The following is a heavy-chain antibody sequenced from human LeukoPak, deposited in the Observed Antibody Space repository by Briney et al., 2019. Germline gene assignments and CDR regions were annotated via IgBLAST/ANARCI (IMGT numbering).Heavy chain of an antibody. D-gene: IGHD7-27*01. V-gene: IGHV3-7*01. CDR3: ARESYWGYESHAFDI. CDR1: GFTFSSYS. Sequence: GGSLRLSCAASGFTFSSYSMNWVRQAPGKGLEWVANIKQDGSEKYYVDSVKGRFTISRDNAKNSLYLQMNSLRAEDTAVYYCARESYWGYESHAFDIWGQGTMVTVSS. CDR2: IKQDGSEK. J-gene: IGHJ3*02.